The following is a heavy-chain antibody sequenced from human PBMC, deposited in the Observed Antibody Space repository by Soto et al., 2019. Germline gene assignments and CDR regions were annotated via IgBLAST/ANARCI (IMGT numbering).Heavy chain of an antibody. J-gene: IGHJ4*02. Sequence: QVQLVESGGGVVQPGRSLRLSCAASGFTFSSYAMHWVRQAPGKGLEWVAVISYDGSNKYYADSVKGRFTISRDNSKNPLYLQMNSLRAEDTAVYYCALVPAARNFDYWGQGTLVTVSS. V-gene: IGHV3-30-3*01. CDR1: GFTFSSYA. D-gene: IGHD2-2*01. CDR2: ISYDGSNK. CDR3: ALVPAARNFDY.